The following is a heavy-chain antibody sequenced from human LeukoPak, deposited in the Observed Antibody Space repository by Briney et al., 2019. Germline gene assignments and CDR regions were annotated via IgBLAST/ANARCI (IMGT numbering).Heavy chain of an antibody. CDR3: AKGPSRWWLASRYWGMDV. J-gene: IGHJ6*02. CDR1: GFSFGDHS. D-gene: IGHD2-21*01. Sequence: QPGRSLRLSCAASGFSFGDHSMHSVRQAPGKGLELVSLLSWDESTTFYADCVKGRFNVSRDNSKNSLYLQMHSLRTEDSGLYYCAKGPSRWWLASRYWGMDVWGQGTTVSVSS. V-gene: IGHV3-43*01. CDR2: LSWDESTT.